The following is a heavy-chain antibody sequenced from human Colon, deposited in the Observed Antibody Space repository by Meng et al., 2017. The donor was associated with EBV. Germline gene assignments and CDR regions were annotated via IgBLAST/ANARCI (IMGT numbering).Heavy chain of an antibody. V-gene: IGHV7-4-1*02. CDR2: INTNTGTP. CDR1: GYSFTNYV. CDR3: ARLGISLVRGVGSWFDP. Sequence: VQLVQSGSELKKPXASLKMSCKASGYSFTNYVMSWVRQAPGQGLEWMGWINTNTGTPTYAQGFTGRFVFSFDTSLNTTYLQISGLKVEDTAVYYCARLGISLVRGVGSWFDPWGQGTLVTVSS. D-gene: IGHD3-10*01. J-gene: IGHJ5*02.